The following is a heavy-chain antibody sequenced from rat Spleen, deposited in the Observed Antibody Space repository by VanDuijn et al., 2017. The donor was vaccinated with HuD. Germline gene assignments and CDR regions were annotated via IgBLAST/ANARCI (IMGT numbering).Heavy chain of an antibody. J-gene: IGHJ2*01. D-gene: IGHD1-9*01. CDR1: GFTFSNYG. CDR3: AREDLGINY. Sequence: EVQLVESGGDLVQPGRSLKLSCAASGFTFSNYGLHWIRQAPTKGLEWVAYLSPSGGSTYYPDSVKGRFTISRDNAQNTLYLQMSKLGSEDTAIYYCAREDLGINYWGQGVMVTVSS. CDR2: LSPSGGST. V-gene: IGHV5-19*01.